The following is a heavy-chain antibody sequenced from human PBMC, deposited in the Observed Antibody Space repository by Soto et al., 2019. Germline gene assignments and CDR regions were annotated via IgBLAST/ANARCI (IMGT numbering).Heavy chain of an antibody. D-gene: IGHD3-10*01. CDR2: IYYSGST. Sequence: QVQLQESGPGLVKPSETLSLTCTVSGGSISSYYWSWIRQPPGKGLEWIGYIYYSGSTNYNPSLKSRVTISVDTSKNQFSLKLSSVTAADTAVYYCARDRGVRRYGMDVWGQGTTVTVSS. V-gene: IGHV4-59*01. CDR1: GGSISSYY. J-gene: IGHJ6*02. CDR3: ARDRGVRRYGMDV.